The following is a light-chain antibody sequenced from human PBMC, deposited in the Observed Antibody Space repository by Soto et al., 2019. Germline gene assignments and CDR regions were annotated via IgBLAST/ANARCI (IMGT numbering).Light chain of an antibody. CDR1: QSISSW. CDR2: DAS. V-gene: IGKV1-5*01. Sequence: DIKIMNSPSNVSASVGDIVRGACRASQSISSWLAWYQQKPGKAPEVLVWDASSLQRGVPSRFSGSGSGTEFTLTISSLQPDDFATYYCQQYNGYSTWTFGQGTKVDIK. CDR3: QQYNGYSTWT. J-gene: IGKJ1*01.